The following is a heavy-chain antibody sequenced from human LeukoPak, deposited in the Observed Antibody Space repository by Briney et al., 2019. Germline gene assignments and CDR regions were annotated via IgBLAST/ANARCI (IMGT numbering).Heavy chain of an antibody. V-gene: IGHV1-24*01. Sequence: GASVKVSCKVSGYTLTELSMHWVRQAPGKGLEWVGGFDPEDGETIYAQKFQGRVTMTEDTSTDTAYMELSSLRSEDTAVYYCATTYYYDSSGYYYVPRGAFDIWGQGTMVTVSS. D-gene: IGHD3-22*01. J-gene: IGHJ3*02. CDR1: GYTLTELS. CDR2: FDPEDGET. CDR3: ATTYYYDSSGYYYVPRGAFDI.